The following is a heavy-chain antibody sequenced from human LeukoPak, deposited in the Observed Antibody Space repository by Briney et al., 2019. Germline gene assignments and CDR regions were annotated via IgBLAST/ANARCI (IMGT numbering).Heavy chain of an antibody. D-gene: IGHD3-16*02. J-gene: IGHJ4*02. CDR1: GYTFTSYY. CDR2: INPSGGST. V-gene: IGHV1-46*01. CDR3: ARGSKTFGGVIVNFDY. Sequence: ASVKVSCKASGYTFTSYYMHWVRQAPGQGLEWMGIINPSGGSTSYAQKFQGRVTMTRDMSTSTVYMELSSLRSEDTAVYYCARGSKTFGGVIVNFDYWGQGTLVTVSS.